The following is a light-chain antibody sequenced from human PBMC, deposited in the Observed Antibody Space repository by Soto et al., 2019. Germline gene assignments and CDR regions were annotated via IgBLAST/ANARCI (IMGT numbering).Light chain of an antibody. CDR2: END. CDR1: SSNIGNNF. V-gene: IGLV1-51*02. J-gene: IGLJ2*01. CDR3: VAWDTSLSAGGVV. Sequence: QSVLTQPPSVSGAPGQRVTISCSGSSSNIGNNFVSWYQQLPGTAPKLLIYENDKRPSEIPDRFSGSKSGTSATLAVSGLHTGDEADYYCVAWDTSLSAGGVVFGGGTQLTVL.